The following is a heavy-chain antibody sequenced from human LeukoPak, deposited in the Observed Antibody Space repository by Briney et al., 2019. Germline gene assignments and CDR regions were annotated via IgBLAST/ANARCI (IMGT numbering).Heavy chain of an antibody. Sequence: PGGSLRLSCAASGFTFSSYGMHWVREAPGKGLEWVAVIWYDGSNKYYADSVKGRFTISRDNSKNTLYLQMNSLRADDTAVYYCARDWSSGGSCTNFWGQGTLVTVSS. CDR3: ARDWSSGGSCTNF. CDR2: IWYDGSNK. V-gene: IGHV3-33*01. D-gene: IGHD2-15*01. J-gene: IGHJ4*02. CDR1: GFTFSSYG.